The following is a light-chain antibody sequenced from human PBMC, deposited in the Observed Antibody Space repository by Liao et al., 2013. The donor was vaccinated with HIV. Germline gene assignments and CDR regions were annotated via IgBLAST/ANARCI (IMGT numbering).Light chain of an antibody. J-gene: IGLJ3*02. V-gene: IGLV3-21*04. CDR1: NIGGKS. CDR3: QVWDRSSGHRV. Sequence: SYVLTQPPSVSVAPGKAAAISCGGNNIGGKSVHWYQQRPGQAPVLVIHYDRDRPSGIPERFSGSTSGNTATLTISRVDAGDEADYYCQVWDRSSGHRVFGGGTKLTVL. CDR2: YDR.